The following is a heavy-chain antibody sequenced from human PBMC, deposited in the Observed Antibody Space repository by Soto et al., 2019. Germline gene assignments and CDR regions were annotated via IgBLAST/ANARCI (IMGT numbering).Heavy chain of an antibody. CDR3: AKATAMVMNFYMDV. J-gene: IGHJ6*03. D-gene: IGHD5-18*01. V-gene: IGHV3-9*01. CDR1: GFTFDDYA. CDR2: ISWNSGSI. Sequence: GGSLRLSCAASGFTFDDYAMHWVRQAPGKGLEWVSGISWNSGSIGYADSVKGRFTISRDNAKNSLYLQMNSLRAEDTALYYCAKATAMVMNFYMDVWGKGTTVTVSS.